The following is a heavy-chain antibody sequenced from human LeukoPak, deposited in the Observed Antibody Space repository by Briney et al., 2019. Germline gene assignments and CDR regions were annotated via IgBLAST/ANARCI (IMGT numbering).Heavy chain of an antibody. Sequence: GGSLRLSCAASGFTFSDYYMSWIRQAPGKGLEWISYITSGGTISYADSVKGRFTISRDNAKNSLYLQMNSLRAEDTAVYYCARTAGINFDYWGQGTLVTVSS. D-gene: IGHD1-26*01. CDR1: GFTFSDYY. J-gene: IGHJ4*02. CDR2: ITSGGTI. CDR3: ARTAGINFDY. V-gene: IGHV3-11*01.